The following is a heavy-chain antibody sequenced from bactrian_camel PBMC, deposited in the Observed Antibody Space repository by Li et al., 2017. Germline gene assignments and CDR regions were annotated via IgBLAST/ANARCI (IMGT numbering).Heavy chain of an antibody. Sequence: VQLVESGGGLVQAGGSLRLSCRTSGFRFTDHAMGWFRQAPGKEREGVATIHTDGSTTYAHSVEDRFLISQDESKNTLYLQMHSLKPEDTATYYCAADWGVGYSASWCYQRKRWSYWGQGTQVTVS. CDR3: AADWGVGYSASWCYQRKRWSY. J-gene: IGHJ4*01. CDR1: GFRFTDHA. D-gene: IGHD3*01. V-gene: IGHV3S53*01. CDR2: IHTDGST.